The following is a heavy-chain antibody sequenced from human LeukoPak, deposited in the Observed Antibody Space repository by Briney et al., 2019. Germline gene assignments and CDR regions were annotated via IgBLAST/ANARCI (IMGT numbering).Heavy chain of an antibody. CDR2: INHSGST. D-gene: IGHD3-22*01. Sequence: SETLSLTCAVYGGSFSGYYWSWIRQPPGKGLEWIGEINHSGSTNYNPSLKSRVTISVDTSKNQFSLKLSSVTAADTAVYYCARGPPLNPGDFDSSGYYYFDYWGQGTLVTASS. V-gene: IGHV4-34*01. CDR3: ARGPPLNPGDFDSSGYYYFDY. CDR1: GGSFSGYY. J-gene: IGHJ4*02.